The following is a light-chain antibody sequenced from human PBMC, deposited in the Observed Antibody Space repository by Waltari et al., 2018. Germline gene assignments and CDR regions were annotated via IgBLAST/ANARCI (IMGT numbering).Light chain of an antibody. CDR1: GLRSYY. Sequence: SSELTQDPAVSVAVGQTVTSTCQGNGLRSYYERWYQQRPGQAPILIMYDKNNRPSGVPDRFSGSNSDNTASLTITGAQAEDEASYYCHSRDASGVGGSFGGGTKLTVL. CDR2: DKN. V-gene: IGLV3-19*01. J-gene: IGLJ2*01. CDR3: HSRDASGVGGS.